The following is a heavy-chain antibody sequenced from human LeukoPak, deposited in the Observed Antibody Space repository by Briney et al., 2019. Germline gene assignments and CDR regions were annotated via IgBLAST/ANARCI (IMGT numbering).Heavy chain of an antibody. CDR1: GGSISSYY. CDR2: IYYSGST. J-gene: IGHJ4*02. V-gene: IGHV4-59*01. D-gene: IGHD2-2*01. Sequence: SETLSLTCTVSGGSISSYYWSWIRQPPGKGLEWIGYIYYSGSTNYNPSLKSRVTISVDTSKNQFSLKLSSVTAADTAVYYCARGVPAATPFDYWGQGTQVTVSS. CDR3: ARGVPAATPFDY.